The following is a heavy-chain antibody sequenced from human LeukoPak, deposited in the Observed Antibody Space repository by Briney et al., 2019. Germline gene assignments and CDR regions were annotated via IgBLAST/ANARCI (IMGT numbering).Heavy chain of an antibody. V-gene: IGHV3-23*01. CDR2: ISGRGGTT. CDR3: AKSIEGVVRGTYYYYSYMDV. CDR1: GLTFSSDG. D-gene: IGHD3-3*01. J-gene: IGHJ6*03. Sequence: GGSLRLSCAASGLTFSSDGMSWGRQAPRKGLEWVAVISGRGGTTYYAAPVKGRFTISRDNSKKTLYLQMSSLGADDTAVYFCAKSIEGVVRGTYYYYSYMDVWGKGTTVTVSS.